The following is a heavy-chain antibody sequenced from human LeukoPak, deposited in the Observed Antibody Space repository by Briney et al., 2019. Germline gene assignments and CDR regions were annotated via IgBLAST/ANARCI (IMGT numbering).Heavy chain of an antibody. CDR1: GGSFSSSTYF. J-gene: IGHJ4*02. Sequence: SETLSLTCTVSGGSFSSSTYFWGWIRQPPGKGLEWIMSIYYSGSTYYNPSLKSRVTISVDTYKNQFSLKLSSVTAADTVVYYCARQPGVYYYDSSVYKDGDYWGQGTLVTVSS. CDR2: IYYSGST. V-gene: IGHV4-39*01. CDR3: ARQPGVYYYDSSVYKDGDY. D-gene: IGHD3-22*01.